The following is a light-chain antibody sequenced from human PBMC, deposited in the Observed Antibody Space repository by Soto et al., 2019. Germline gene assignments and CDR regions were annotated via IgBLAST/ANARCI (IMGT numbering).Light chain of an antibody. V-gene: IGKV3-20*01. CDR1: QSINNRY. CDR2: AAS. Sequence: EIVLTQSPGTLSLSPGETATLSCRASQSINNRYLAWYQQKPGQAPRLLIYAASSRATAIPDRFSGSGSGTDFTLTISRLEPEDFAVYYCQQFGSSPGFTFGPGTKVDIK. CDR3: QQFGSSPGFT. J-gene: IGKJ3*01.